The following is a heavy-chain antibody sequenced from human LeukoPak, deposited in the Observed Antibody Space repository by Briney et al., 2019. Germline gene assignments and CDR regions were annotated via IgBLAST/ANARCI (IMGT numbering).Heavy chain of an antibody. J-gene: IGHJ6*03. Sequence: GGSLRLSCAASGFTFSSYAMHWVRQAPGKGLEWVAVISYDGSNKYYADSVMGRFTISRDNSKNTLYLQMNSLRAEDTAVYYCAIDAVDTGFGYMDVWGKGTTVTVSS. CDR2: ISYDGSNK. V-gene: IGHV3-30*01. CDR1: GFTFSSYA. CDR3: AIDAVDTGFGYMDV. D-gene: IGHD5-18*01.